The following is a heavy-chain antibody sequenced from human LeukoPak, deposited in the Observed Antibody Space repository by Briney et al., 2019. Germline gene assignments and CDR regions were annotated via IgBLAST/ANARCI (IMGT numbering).Heavy chain of an antibody. J-gene: IGHJ4*02. CDR1: GYAFSSYG. D-gene: IGHD3-10*01. Sequence: SVKVSCKASGYAFSSYGFSWVRQAPGQGLEWMGWISSYDGNTKSVEKLQGRVTMTTDASTSTAYMELRSLRSDDTAVYYCARDAYGSGKGYFDYWGQGTLVTVSS. CDR2: ISSYDGNT. V-gene: IGHV1-18*01. CDR3: ARDAYGSGKGYFDY.